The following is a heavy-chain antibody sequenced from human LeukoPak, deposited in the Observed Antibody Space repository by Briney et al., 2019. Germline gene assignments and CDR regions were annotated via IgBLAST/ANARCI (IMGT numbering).Heavy chain of an antibody. CDR2: IYYSGST. J-gene: IGHJ4*02. Sequence: SETLSLTCTVSGGSISSYYWSWIRQPPGKGLEWIGYIYYSGSTNYNPSLKSRVTISIDTSKNQFSLRLSSVTAADTAVYYCASLDYYDSSGYLYYWGQGALVTVSS. V-gene: IGHV4-59*01. CDR3: ASLDYYDSSGYLYY. D-gene: IGHD3-22*01. CDR1: GGSISSYY.